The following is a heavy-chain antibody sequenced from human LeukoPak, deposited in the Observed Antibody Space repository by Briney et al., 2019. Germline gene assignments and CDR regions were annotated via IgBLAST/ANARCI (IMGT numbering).Heavy chain of an antibody. CDR2: IYPGDSDT. J-gene: IGHJ6*02. CDR1: GYSFTSYW. D-gene: IGHD1-26*01. V-gene: IGHV5-51*01. CDR3: ARHDGSYYFYYGMDV. Sequence: GESLQISCKGSGYSFTSYWIGWVRQMPGKGLEWMGIIYPGDSDTRHSPSFQGQVTISADKSISTAYLQWSSLKASDTAMYYCARHDGSYYFYYGMDVWGQGTTVTVSS.